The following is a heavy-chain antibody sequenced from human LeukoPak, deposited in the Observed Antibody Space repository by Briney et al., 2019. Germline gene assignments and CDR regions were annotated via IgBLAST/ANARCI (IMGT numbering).Heavy chain of an antibody. J-gene: IGHJ4*02. CDR1: GYTFDRYG. V-gene: IGHV1-18*04. CDR2: ISTYNGNT. D-gene: IGHD1-14*01. Sequence: GASVKVSCKGSGYTFDRYGVSWVRQAPGQGLEWMGWISTYNGNTIYAQKFQGRVTMTTDTSTNTAYMDLRSLRSDDTAVYYCARDLGHCRNTVCSSSAYWGQGTLVTVSS. CDR3: ARDLGHCRNTVCSSSAY.